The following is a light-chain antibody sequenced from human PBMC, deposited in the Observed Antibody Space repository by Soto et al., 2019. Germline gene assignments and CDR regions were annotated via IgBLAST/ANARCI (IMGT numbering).Light chain of an antibody. V-gene: IGKV2-28*01. J-gene: IGKJ3*01. Sequence: EIVLTQSPLYLPVTPGEPASISCRSSQSLLHSNGDTYLDWYLQKPGQSPQLLVYLGYNRASGVPGRFSGTGSGADFTLRITRVEAEDVGVYYCMQTLQAPKTFGPGTRVDIK. CDR3: MQTLQAPKT. CDR2: LGY. CDR1: QSLLHSNGDTY.